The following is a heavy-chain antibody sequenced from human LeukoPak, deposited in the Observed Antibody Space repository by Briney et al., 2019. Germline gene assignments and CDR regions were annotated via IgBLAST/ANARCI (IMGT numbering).Heavy chain of an antibody. V-gene: IGHV3-33*01. CDR2: IWYDGSNK. D-gene: IGHD6-19*01. J-gene: IGHJ4*02. CDR3: ARDIAVAGYYFDY. Sequence: QPGRSLRLSCAASGFSFSNYGFHWVRQAPGKGLEWVAVIWYDGSNKYYADSVKGRFTISRDNSKNTLYLQMNSLRAEDTAVYYCARDIAVAGYYFDYWGQGTLVTVSS. CDR1: GFSFSNYG.